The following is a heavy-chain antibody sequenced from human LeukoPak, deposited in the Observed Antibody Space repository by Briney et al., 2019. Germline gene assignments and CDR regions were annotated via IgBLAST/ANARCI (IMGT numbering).Heavy chain of an antibody. V-gene: IGHV1-18*01. CDR2: ISDYNGNT. Sequence: ASVTVSCKASGYTFRNYAITWVRQAPAQGLEWMGWISDYNGNTNYAQKFQGRVTMTTDTSTNTAYMELRSLRSDDTAVYYCARGDYYDSSGYFPGMNYWGQGTLVTVSS. CDR1: GYTFRNYA. D-gene: IGHD3-22*01. CDR3: ARGDYYDSSGYFPGMNY. J-gene: IGHJ4*02.